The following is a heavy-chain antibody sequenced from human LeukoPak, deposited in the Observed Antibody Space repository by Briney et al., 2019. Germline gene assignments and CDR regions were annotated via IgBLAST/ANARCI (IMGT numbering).Heavy chain of an antibody. D-gene: IGHD3-22*01. V-gene: IGHV4-59*01. Sequence: SETLSLTCTVSGGSMSSYYWSWIQQPPGKGLEWIGYIYYTGSTDYNPSLKSRVTISVDTSKNQFSLRLSSVTAADAALYYCARDYTMTHAFDMWGQGTLVTVSS. J-gene: IGHJ3*02. CDR1: GGSMSSYY. CDR3: ARDYTMTHAFDM. CDR2: IYYTGST.